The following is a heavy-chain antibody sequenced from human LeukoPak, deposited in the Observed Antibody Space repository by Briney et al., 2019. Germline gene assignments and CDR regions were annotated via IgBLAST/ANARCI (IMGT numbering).Heavy chain of an antibody. D-gene: IGHD3-3*01. J-gene: IGHJ6*03. CDR1: GFTFSSYW. V-gene: IGHV3-7*01. CDR2: IKQDGSEK. Sequence: PGGSLRLSCAASGFTFSSYWMSWVRRAPGKGLEWVANIKQDGSEKYYVDSVKGRFTISRDNAKNSLYLQMNSLRAEDTAVYYCARGGYYDFCSGYVTITYYYYYYMDVWGKGTTVTVSS. CDR3: ARGGYYDFCSGYVTITYYYYYYMDV.